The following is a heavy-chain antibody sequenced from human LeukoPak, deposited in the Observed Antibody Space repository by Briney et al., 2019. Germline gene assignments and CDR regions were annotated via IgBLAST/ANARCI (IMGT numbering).Heavy chain of an antibody. J-gene: IGHJ3*02. V-gene: IGHV1-2*02. CDR3: ASRGGGTDAFDI. Sequence: ASVKVSCKASGYTFAGYYVHWVRQAPGQGLEWMGWINPNSGGTNYAQKFQGRVTMTRDTSISTAYMELSRLRSDDTAVYYCASRGGGTDAFDIWGQGTMVTVSS. CDR2: INPNSGGT. CDR1: GYTFAGYY. D-gene: IGHD3-10*01.